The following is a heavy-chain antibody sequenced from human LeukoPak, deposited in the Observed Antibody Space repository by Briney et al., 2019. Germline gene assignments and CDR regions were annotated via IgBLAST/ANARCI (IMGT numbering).Heavy chain of an antibody. CDR2: IGSSSNYI. CDR3: ATDSDYYGSGSHRDGFDI. J-gene: IGHJ3*02. CDR1: GFTFRSYS. D-gene: IGHD3-10*01. Sequence: GGSLRLSCAAPGFTFRSYSMNWVRQAPGKGLEWVSSIGSSSNYIYYADSVKGRFIISRDNAKNSLYLQMNSLRAEDTAVYYCATDSDYYGSGSHRDGFDIWGQGTMVTVSS. V-gene: IGHV3-21*01.